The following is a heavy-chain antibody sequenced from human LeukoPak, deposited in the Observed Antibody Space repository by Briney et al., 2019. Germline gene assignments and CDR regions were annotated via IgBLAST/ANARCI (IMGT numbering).Heavy chain of an antibody. Sequence: PGGSLRLSCAASGYTFGTHGMHWVRQTPGKGLEWVAAIWYDGSLKYYADSVRGRFTISRDNSEDTLYLQMDSLRAEDTALYYCARLWGARGGYFDHWGQGAQVTVSS. CDR3: ARLWGARGGYFDH. D-gene: IGHD2-21*01. J-gene: IGHJ4*02. CDR2: IWYDGSLK. CDR1: GYTFGTHG. V-gene: IGHV3-33*01.